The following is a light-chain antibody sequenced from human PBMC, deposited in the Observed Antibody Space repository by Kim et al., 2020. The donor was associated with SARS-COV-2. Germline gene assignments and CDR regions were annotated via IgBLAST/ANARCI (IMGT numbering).Light chain of an antibody. J-gene: IGKJ2*01. CDR2: GAT. CDR3: QQYESSPPSYT. V-gene: IGKV3-20*01. CDR1: QSVSSTY. Sequence: EIVLTQSPGTLSLSPGKRATLSCRASQSVSSTYLAWYQQKPGQAPRLLIYGATNRATGIPDRFSGSGSVTDFTLTISRLEPEDFAVYYCQQYESSPPSYTFGQGTKLEI.